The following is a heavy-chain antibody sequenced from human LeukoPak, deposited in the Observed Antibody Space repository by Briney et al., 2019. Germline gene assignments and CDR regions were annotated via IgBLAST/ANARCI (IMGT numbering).Heavy chain of an antibody. CDR2: ISYDGSNK. CDR1: GFTFSRYA. J-gene: IGHJ4*02. V-gene: IGHV3-30-3*01. D-gene: IGHD4-17*01. Sequence: GGSLRLSCAASGFTFSRYAMHWVRQAPGKGLEWVAVISYDGSNKYYADSVKGRFTISRDNSKNTLYLQMNSLRAEDTAVYYCARWTVAGHYWGQGTLVTVSS. CDR3: ARWTVAGHY.